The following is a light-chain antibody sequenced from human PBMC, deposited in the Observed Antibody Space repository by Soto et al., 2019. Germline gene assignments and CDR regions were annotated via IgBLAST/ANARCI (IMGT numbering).Light chain of an antibody. J-gene: IGLJ1*01. CDR2: EVS. Sequence: QSALTQPPSASGSPGQSVTISCTGTSSDVGGYNYVSWYQQHPGKAPKLMIYEVSKRPSGVPDRFSGSKSGNTASLTVSGLQAEDEADYYCSSYAGSDIPVFGTATKLTVL. CDR3: SSYAGSDIPV. CDR1: SSDVGGYNY. V-gene: IGLV2-8*01.